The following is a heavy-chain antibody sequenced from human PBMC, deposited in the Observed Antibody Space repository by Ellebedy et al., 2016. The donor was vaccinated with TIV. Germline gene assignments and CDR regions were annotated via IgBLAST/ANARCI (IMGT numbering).Heavy chain of an antibody. J-gene: IGHJ4*02. CDR3: ARNPPGIAASGPYK. D-gene: IGHD6-13*01. V-gene: IGHV3-53*01. CDR1: GFTVGNNY. Sequence: PGGSLRLSCLASGFTVGNNYMNWLRQAPGKGLEWVSLIYSGGDTVYADSVKGRFTISRDSSKNTLYLQMNSLRAEDTAVYYCARNPPGIAASGPYKWGQGTLVTVSS. CDR2: IYSGGDT.